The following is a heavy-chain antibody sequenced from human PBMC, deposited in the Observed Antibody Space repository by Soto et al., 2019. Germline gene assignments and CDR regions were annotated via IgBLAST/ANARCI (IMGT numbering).Heavy chain of an antibody. CDR1: GFPFSSYV. Sequence: PLGSLRLSCAVSGFPFSSYVMTWVRQAPGKGLEWVSVISGGGGSTNYAESVKGRFTISRDNSENTLYLQMNSLRAEDTAVYYCAKAVTLVRGINPHSYGLDVWGQGTTVTVSS. J-gene: IGHJ6*02. CDR3: AKAVTLVRGINPHSYGLDV. D-gene: IGHD3-10*01. V-gene: IGHV3-23*01. CDR2: ISGGGGST.